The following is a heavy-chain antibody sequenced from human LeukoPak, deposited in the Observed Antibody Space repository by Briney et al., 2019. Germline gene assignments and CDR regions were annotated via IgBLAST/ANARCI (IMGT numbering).Heavy chain of an antibody. CDR3: ARVGGTNYYYYGMDV. J-gene: IGHJ6*02. CDR2: IYNGVNT. Sequence: PSETLSLTCTVSGASVSSASYWTWIRQPPGKGVEWIAHIYNGVNTNYNPSLKSRVTISVDTSKNQFSLKLSSVTAADTAVYYCARVGGTNYYYYGMDVWGQGTTVTVSS. D-gene: IGHD2-2*01. CDR1: GASVSSASY. V-gene: IGHV4-61*01.